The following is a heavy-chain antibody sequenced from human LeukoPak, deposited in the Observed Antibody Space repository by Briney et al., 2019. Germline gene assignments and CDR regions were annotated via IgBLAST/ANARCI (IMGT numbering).Heavy chain of an antibody. CDR1: GGTFSSYA. J-gene: IGHJ4*02. V-gene: IGHV1-69*01. CDR3: AKDPDYGSGQGY. D-gene: IGHD3-10*01. CDR2: IIPIFGTA. Sequence: SVKVSCKASGGTFSSYAISWVRQAPGQGLEWMGGIIPIFGTANYAQKFQGRVTITADESTSTAYMELSSLRSEDTAVYYCAKDPDYGSGQGYWGQGTLVTVSS.